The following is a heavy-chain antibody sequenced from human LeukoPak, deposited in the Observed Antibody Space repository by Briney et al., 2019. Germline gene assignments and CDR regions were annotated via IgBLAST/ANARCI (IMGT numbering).Heavy chain of an antibody. Sequence: SETLSLTCTVSGYSISSGYYWGWIRQPPGKGLEWIGSIYHSGSTYYNPSLKSRVTISVDTSKNQFSLKLTSVTAADTAVYYCARHLGSLYVFDYWGQGTLVTVSS. V-gene: IGHV4-38-2*02. J-gene: IGHJ4*02. CDR3: ARHLGSLYVFDY. CDR1: GYSISSGYY. D-gene: IGHD3-16*01. CDR2: IYHSGST.